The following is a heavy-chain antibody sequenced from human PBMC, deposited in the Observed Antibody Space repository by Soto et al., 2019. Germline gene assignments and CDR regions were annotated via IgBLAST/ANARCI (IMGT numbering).Heavy chain of an antibody. CDR1: GVSISSGGYY. CDR2: IYYSGST. CDR3: AREYYYDSSGFDY. Sequence: QVQLQESGPGLVKPSQTLSLTCTVSGVSISSGGYYWTWIRQHPQKGLEWIGHIYYSGSTYYNPSLKSRVTVSVDTSKNQFSLKLSSVTAAVTAVYYCAREYYYDSSGFDYWGQGTLVTVSS. D-gene: IGHD3-22*01. J-gene: IGHJ4*02. V-gene: IGHV4-31*03.